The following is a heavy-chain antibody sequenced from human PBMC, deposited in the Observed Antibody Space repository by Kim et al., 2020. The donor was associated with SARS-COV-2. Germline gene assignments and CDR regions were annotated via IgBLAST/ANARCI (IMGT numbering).Heavy chain of an antibody. D-gene: IGHD3-22*01. CDR3: GRGQGLITMIVVVVGAFDY. V-gene: IGHV4-31*03. Sequence: SETLSLTCTVSGGSISSGGYYWSWIRQHPGKGLEWIGYIYYSGSTYYNPSLKSRVTISVDTSKNQFSLKLSSVTAADTAVYYFGRGQGLITMIVVVVGAFDYWGQGTLVTVSS. CDR2: IYYSGST. J-gene: IGHJ4*02. CDR1: GGSISSGGYY.